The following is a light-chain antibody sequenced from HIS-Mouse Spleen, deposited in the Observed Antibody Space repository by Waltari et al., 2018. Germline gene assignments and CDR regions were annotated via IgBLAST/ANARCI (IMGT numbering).Light chain of an antibody. CDR2: AAS. CDR1: QSISSY. Sequence: DIQMTQSPSSLSASVGDRVTITCRASQSISSYLNWYQQKPGKAPKLLIYAASSLQSGVPSRFSGSGSGTDFPLTISSPQPEDFATYYCQQSYSTPVTFGQGTKLEIK. CDR3: QQSYSTPVT. J-gene: IGKJ2*01. V-gene: IGKV1-39*01.